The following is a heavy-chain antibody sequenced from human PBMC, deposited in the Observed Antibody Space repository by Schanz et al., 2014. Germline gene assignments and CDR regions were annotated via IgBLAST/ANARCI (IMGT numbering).Heavy chain of an antibody. CDR3: TRGGYSYALSAFDI. CDR2: ITAYNGDT. J-gene: IGHJ3*02. CDR1: GYTFTAYG. D-gene: IGHD5-18*01. Sequence: VQSVHSGTEVQKLGASVKVSCQTSGYTFTAYGINWVRQAPGQGLEWMGWITAYNGDTNYALKLQGRVTMTTDTSTGTAYMELRSLRSDDTALYYCTRGGYSYALSAFDIWGQGTMVTVSP. V-gene: IGHV1-18*01.